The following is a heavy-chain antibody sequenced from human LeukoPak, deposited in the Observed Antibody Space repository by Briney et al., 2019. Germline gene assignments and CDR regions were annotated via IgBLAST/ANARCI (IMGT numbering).Heavy chain of an antibody. D-gene: IGHD1-1*01. J-gene: IGHJ4*02. Sequence: SETLSLTCAVYGGSFSGYYWSWIRQPPGKGLEWIGEINHSGSTTYNPSLKSRVTISVDTSKNQFSLKLTSVTAADTAVYYWARKDLGAETTMDYWGQGALVTVSS. V-gene: IGHV4-34*01. CDR3: ARKDLGAETTMDY. CDR2: INHSGST. CDR1: GGSFSGYY.